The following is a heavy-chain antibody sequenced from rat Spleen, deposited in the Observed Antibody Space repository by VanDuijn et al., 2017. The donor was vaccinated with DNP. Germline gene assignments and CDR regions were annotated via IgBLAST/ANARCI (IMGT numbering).Heavy chain of an antibody. CDR2: VNQDSSAI. D-gene: IGHD1-11*01. J-gene: IGHJ2*01. Sequence: EVKLVESGGGLVQPGRSLKLSCAASGFNFNDYWMGWVRQAPGKGLEWIGEVNQDSSAIKYTPSTKDKFTISRDNAQSTLYLQMSKLGSEDTAIYYCTKGPNYGGYSDYFDYWGQGVMVTVSS. V-gene: IGHV4-2*01. CDR1: GFNFNDYW. CDR3: TKGPNYGGYSDYFDY.